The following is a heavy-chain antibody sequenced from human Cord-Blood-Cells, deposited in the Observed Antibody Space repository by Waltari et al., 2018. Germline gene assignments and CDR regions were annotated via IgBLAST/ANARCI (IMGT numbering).Heavy chain of an antibody. CDR1: GFTFSNAW. J-gene: IGHJ3*02. Sequence: EVQLVESGGGLVKPGGSLRLSCAASGFTFSNAWMSWVRQAPGKGLEWVGRIKSKTDGGTTDYAAPVKDRFTISRDDSKNTLYLQMNSRKTEDTAVYYCTTDWYSSSWYGAFDIWGQGTMVTVSS. V-gene: IGHV3-15*01. CDR2: IKSKTDGGTT. D-gene: IGHD6-13*01. CDR3: TTDWYSSSWYGAFDI.